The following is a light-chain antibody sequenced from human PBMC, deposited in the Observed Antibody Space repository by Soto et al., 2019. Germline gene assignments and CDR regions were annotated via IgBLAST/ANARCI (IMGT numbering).Light chain of an antibody. CDR1: SSDVGSYNR. J-gene: IGLJ1*01. CDR3: NSFTTSSTYV. V-gene: IGLV2-18*02. CDR2: DVT. Sequence: SVLTQPPSVSGSPGQSVAISCPGTSSDVGSYNRVAWYQQPPGTAPKLIIYDVTNRPSGVPDRFSGSKSGNTASLTISGLQAEDEADYYCNSFTTSSTYVFGTGTKVTVL.